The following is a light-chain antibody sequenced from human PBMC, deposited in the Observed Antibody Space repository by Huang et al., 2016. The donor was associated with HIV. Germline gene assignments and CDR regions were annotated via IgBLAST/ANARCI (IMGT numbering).Light chain of an antibody. CDR1: QSVSSN. V-gene: IGKV3-15*01. CDR2: GAS. CDR3: QQYYDWPRT. Sequence: EIVMTQSPATLPVSPGERVTLSCRASQSVSSNLAWYQQKPGQAPRLLMYGASTRAAGFPARFSGSGSGTEFPLTISSLQSEDFALYFCQQYYDWPRTFGQGTKVEIK. J-gene: IGKJ1*01.